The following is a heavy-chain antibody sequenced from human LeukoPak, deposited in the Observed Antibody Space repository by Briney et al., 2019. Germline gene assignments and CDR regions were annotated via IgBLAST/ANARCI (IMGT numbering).Heavy chain of an antibody. CDR3: AKDTDYGGNSALDY. J-gene: IGHJ4*02. V-gene: IGHV3-9*01. CDR1: GFTFDDYA. D-gene: IGHD4-23*01. Sequence: GGSLRLSCAASGFTFDDYAMHWVRQAPGKGLEWVSGISWNSGSIGYADSVKGRFTISRDNAKNSLYLQMNSLRAEDTALYYCAKDTDYGGNSALDYWGQGTLVTVSS. CDR2: ISWNSGSI.